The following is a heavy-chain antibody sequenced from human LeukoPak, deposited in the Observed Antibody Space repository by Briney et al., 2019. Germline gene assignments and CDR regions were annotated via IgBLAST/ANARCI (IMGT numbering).Heavy chain of an antibody. D-gene: IGHD6-13*01. CDR3: ASPSPGIAAAGTYDAFDI. J-gene: IGHJ3*02. Sequence: SVKVSCKASGSTFSSYAISWVRQAPGQGLEWVGGIIPIFGTANYAQMLQGRVTITTDESTSTAYMELSSLRSEDTAVYYCASPSPGIAAAGTYDAFDIWGQGTMVTVSS. CDR1: GSTFSSYA. V-gene: IGHV1-69*05. CDR2: IIPIFGTA.